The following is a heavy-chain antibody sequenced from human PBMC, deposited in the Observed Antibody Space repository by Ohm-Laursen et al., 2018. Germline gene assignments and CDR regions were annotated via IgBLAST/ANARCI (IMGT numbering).Heavy chain of an antibody. J-gene: IGHJ2*01. CDR2: IGGSGDIT. V-gene: IGHV3-23*01. CDR3: AKAHEGPNGQIWYFDL. CDR1: GGSFSGYY. Sequence: GTLSLTCAVYGGSFSGYYWSWVRRAPGKGLEWVSGIGGSGDITYSADSVRGRFIISRDNSKNTLYPQMNSLRADDTATYFCAKAHEGPNGQIWYFDLWGRGTLVTVSS.